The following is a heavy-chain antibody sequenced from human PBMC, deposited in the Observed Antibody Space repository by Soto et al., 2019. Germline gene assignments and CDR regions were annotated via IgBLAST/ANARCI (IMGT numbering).Heavy chain of an antibody. J-gene: IGHJ6*02. CDR1: GFTFSSYW. D-gene: IGHD2-2*01. CDR3: ARDPNIVLVPAALRSYYYYYGMDV. CDR2: IKQDGSEK. V-gene: IGHV3-7*01. Sequence: PGGSLGLSCAASGFTFSSYWMSWVRQAPGKGLEWVANIKQDGSEKYYVDSVKGRFTISRDNAKNSLYPQMNSLRAEDTAVYYCARDPNIVLVPAALRSYYYYYGMDVWGQGTTVTVSS.